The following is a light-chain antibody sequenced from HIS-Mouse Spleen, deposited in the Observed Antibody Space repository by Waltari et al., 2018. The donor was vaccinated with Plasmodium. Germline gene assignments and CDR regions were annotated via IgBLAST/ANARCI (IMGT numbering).Light chain of an antibody. V-gene: IGKV3D-7*01. J-gene: IGKJ2*01. CDR2: GAS. Sequence: EIVMTQSPATLSLSPGETATLPCRPSQSVSSTYFSWYQQNPGQAPRLLIYGASTRATGIPARFSGSGSGTDFTLTISSLQPEDFAVYYCQQDYNLPYTFGQGTELEIK. CDR3: QQDYNLPYT. CDR1: QSVSSTY.